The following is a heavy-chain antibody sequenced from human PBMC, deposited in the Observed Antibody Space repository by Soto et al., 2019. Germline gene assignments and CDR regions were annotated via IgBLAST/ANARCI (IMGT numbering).Heavy chain of an antibody. J-gene: IGHJ6*02. CDR3: ARDPVVSDYYYFCGMAV. Sequence: QVQLVQSGAEVKKPGASVKVSCKASGYTFTSYGISWVRQAPGQGLEWMGWISAYNGNTNYAQKLQGRVTMTTDTSTSTAYMELRSLRSDDTAVYYCARDPVVSDYYYFCGMAVWGQGTTVTVSS. V-gene: IGHV1-18*01. CDR2: ISAYNGNT. D-gene: IGHD2-2*01. CDR1: GYTFTSYG.